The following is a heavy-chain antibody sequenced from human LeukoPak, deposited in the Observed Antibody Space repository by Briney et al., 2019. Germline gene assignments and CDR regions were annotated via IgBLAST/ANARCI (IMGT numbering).Heavy chain of an antibody. CDR1: GGSISSYY. J-gene: IGHJ6*02. Sequence: PSETLSLTCTVSGGSISSYYWSWIRQPAGKGLEWIGYIYYSGSTYYNPSLKSRVTISVDTSKNQFSLKLNSVTAADTAVYYCARKWEVLNPYGVDVWGQGTTVTVSS. CDR2: IYYSGST. V-gene: IGHV4-59*06. D-gene: IGHD1-26*01. CDR3: ARKWEVLNPYGVDV.